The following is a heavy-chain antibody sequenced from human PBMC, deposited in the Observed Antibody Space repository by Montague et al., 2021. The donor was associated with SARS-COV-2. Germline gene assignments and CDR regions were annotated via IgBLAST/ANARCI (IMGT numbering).Heavy chain of an antibody. CDR2: INQSGRT. V-gene: IGHV4-34*01. CDR1: GGSFSGYY. D-gene: IGHD3-22*01. J-gene: IGHJ3*02. Sequence: SETLSLTCAVYGGSFSGYYWSWIRQPPEKGLEWIGEINQSGRTNNNPSLTSRVIISVDTSKNQFSLKLSSVAAADTAVYYCASPTYYYDSSGSDAFDIWGQGTMVTVSS. CDR3: ASPTYYYDSSGSDAFDI.